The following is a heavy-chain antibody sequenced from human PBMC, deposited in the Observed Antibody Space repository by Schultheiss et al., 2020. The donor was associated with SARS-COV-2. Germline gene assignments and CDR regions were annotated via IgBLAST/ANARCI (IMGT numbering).Heavy chain of an antibody. Sequence: SETLSLTCTVSGGSISSGGYYWSWIRQHPGKGLEWIGYIYYSGSTYYNPSLKSRVTISVDTSKNQFSLKLSSVTAADTAVYYCARHARYTSDRGLYDDSSGYYPDYYYYYGMDVWGQGTTVTVSS. J-gene: IGHJ6*02. D-gene: IGHD3-22*01. CDR2: IYYSGST. CDR1: GGSISSGGYY. CDR3: ARHARYTSDRGLYDDSSGYYPDYYYYYGMDV. V-gene: IGHV4-31*03.